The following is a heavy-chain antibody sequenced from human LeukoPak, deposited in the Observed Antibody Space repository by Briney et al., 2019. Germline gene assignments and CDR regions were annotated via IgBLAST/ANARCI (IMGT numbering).Heavy chain of an antibody. V-gene: IGHV1-69*13. J-gene: IGHJ5*02. Sequence: SVKVSCKASGGTFSSYAINWVRQAPGQGLEWMGGIISTFGTVNYAQKFQGRVTITADESTSTAYMELSSLRSEDTAVYYCAREGVGGTLKYQLLKYWFDPWGQGTLVTVSS. CDR2: IISTFGTV. CDR3: AREGVGGTLKYQLLKYWFDP. D-gene: IGHD2-2*01. CDR1: GGTFSSYA.